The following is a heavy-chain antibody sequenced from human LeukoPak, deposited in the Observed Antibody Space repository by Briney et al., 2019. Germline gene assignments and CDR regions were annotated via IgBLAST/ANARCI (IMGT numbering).Heavy chain of an antibody. D-gene: IGHD3-22*01. V-gene: IGHV1-18*01. J-gene: IGHJ4*02. CDR1: GYTSTSYG. CDR2: ISAYNGNT. Sequence: ASVKVSCKASGYTSTSYGISWVRQAPGQGLEWMGWISAYNGNTNYAQKLQGRVTMTTDTSTSTAYMELRSLRSDDTAVYYCARGGYYDSSGYYPSYYFDYWGQGTLVTVSS. CDR3: ARGGYYDSSGYYPSYYFDY.